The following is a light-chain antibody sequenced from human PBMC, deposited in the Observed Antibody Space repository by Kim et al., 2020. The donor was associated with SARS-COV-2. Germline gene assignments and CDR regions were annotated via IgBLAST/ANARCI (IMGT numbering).Light chain of an antibody. Sequence: QSVLTQPPSVSAAPGQRVTISCSGSTSNIGNNYVSWYQQFPGAAPKLLIYDNNKRPSGIPDRFSGSRSGTSATLGITGLQTGDDADYYCGAWDDSLSAIVFGAGTKVTVL. CDR2: DNN. V-gene: IGLV1-51*01. CDR1: TSNIGNNY. CDR3: GAWDDSLSAIV. J-gene: IGLJ1*01.